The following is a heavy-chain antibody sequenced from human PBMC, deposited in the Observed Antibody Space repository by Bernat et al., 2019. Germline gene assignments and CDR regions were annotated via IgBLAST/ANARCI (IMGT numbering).Heavy chain of an antibody. CDR2: IYYSGST. CDR1: GGSISSSSYY. D-gene: IGHD4-17*01. Sequence: QLQLQESGPGLVKPSETLSLTCTVSGGSISSSSYYWGWIRQPPGKGLEWIGSIYYSGSTYYNPSLKSPVTISVDTSKNQFSLKLSAVTAADTAVYYCASRGPYGDYFFDYWGQGTLVTVSS. CDR3: ASRGPYGDYFFDY. V-gene: IGHV4-39*01. J-gene: IGHJ4*02.